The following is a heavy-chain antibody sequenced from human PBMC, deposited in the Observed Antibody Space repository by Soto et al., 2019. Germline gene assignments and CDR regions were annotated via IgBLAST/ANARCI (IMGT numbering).Heavy chain of an antibody. CDR2: IWYDGSNK. CDR3: ALGRDSSGSLGY. D-gene: IGHD3-22*01. CDR1: GFTFSSYG. V-gene: IGHV3-33*01. Sequence: GGSLRLSCAASGFTFSSYGMHWVRQAPGKGLEWVAVIWYDGSNKYYADSVKGRFTISRDNSKNTLYLQMNSLRAEDTAVYYCALGRDSSGSLGYWGQGTLVTVSS. J-gene: IGHJ4*02.